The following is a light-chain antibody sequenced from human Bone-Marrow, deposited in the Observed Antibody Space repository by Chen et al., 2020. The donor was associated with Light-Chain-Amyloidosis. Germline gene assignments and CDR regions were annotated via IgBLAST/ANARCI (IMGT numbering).Light chain of an antibody. CDR1: GLPKQY. Sequence: SYELPQPPSVSVTPGQTARHSCPGDGLPKQYAYWYQQKPGQAPVLVIYNDSERPSGIPERFSGSSSGTTVTLTISGVQAEDEADYYCQSADTTDTLYVLFGGGTKLTVL. V-gene: IGLV3-25*03. CDR2: NDS. J-gene: IGLJ2*01. CDR3: QSADTTDTLYVL.